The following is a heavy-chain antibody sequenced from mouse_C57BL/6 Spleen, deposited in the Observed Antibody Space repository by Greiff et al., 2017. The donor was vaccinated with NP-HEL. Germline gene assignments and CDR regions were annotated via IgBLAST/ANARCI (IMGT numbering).Heavy chain of an antibody. CDR2: ISSGSSTI. J-gene: IGHJ1*03. V-gene: IGHV5-17*01. CDR3: ARRYFDV. CDR1: GFTFSDYG. Sequence: EVQLQESGGGLVKPGGSLKLSCAASGFTFSDYGMHWVRQAPEKGLEWVAYISSGSSTIYYADTVKGRFTISRDNAKNTLFLQMTSLGAEDTAMYYCARRYFDVWGTGTTVTVSS.